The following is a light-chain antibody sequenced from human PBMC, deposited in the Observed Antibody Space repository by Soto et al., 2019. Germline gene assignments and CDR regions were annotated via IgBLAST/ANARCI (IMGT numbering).Light chain of an antibody. CDR1: QSFGTN. CDR2: ATS. J-gene: IGKJ1*01. Sequence: EIVMTQSPATVSVSPGERSTLSCRASQSFGTNLAWYQQTPGQAPRLLIYATSNRATGVPDRFSGSGSGTDFSLTISRLEPEDFAVYYCQQYGSSLPWTFGQGTKVDI. CDR3: QQYGSSLPWT. V-gene: IGKV3-20*01.